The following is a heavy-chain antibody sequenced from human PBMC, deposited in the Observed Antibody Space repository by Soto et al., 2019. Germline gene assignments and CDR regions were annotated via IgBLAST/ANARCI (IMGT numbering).Heavy chain of an antibody. CDR3: VKDISGRGSYYYYYGMDV. J-gene: IGHJ6*02. Sequence: EVQLVESGGGLVQPGGSLRLSCAASGFTFDDYAMHWVRQPPGKGLEWVSGISWNAANMRYADSVKARFTISRDNAKNSLYLQMNSLSAEDTALYYCVKDISGRGSYYYYYGMDVWGQGTTVTVSS. D-gene: IGHD3-16*01. CDR2: ISWNAANM. CDR1: GFTFDDYA. V-gene: IGHV3-9*01.